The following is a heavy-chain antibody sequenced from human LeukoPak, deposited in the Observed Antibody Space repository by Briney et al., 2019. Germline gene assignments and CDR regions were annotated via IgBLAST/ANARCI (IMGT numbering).Heavy chain of an antibody. Sequence: SETLSLTCTISGGSISSYYWSWIRQPPGKGLEWIGYIYYRGSTNYNPSLKSRVTISVDTSKNQFSLKLSSVTAADTAVYYCARVGPDSSGWYYFDYWGQGTLVTVSS. V-gene: IGHV4-59*01. CDR1: GGSISSYY. D-gene: IGHD6-19*01. CDR2: IYYRGST. J-gene: IGHJ4*02. CDR3: ARVGPDSSGWYYFDY.